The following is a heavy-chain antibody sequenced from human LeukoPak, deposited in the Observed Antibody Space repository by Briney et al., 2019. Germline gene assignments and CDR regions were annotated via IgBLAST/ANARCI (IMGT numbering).Heavy chain of an antibody. CDR2: ISNSSSYI. Sequence: GGSLRLSCAASGFSFGSYALNWVRQAPGKGLEWVSSISNSSSYIYYADSVKGRFTISRDNAKNSLYLQMNSLRAEDTAVYYCARDKSSRGIVVPAAMVYWGQGTLVTVSS. D-gene: IGHD2-2*01. CDR1: GFSFGSYA. V-gene: IGHV3-21*01. CDR3: ARDKSSRGIVVPAAMVY. J-gene: IGHJ4*02.